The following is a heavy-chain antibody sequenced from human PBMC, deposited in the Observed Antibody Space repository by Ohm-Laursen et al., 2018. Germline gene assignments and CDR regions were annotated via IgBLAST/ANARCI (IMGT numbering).Heavy chain of an antibody. D-gene: IGHD5-12*01. V-gene: IGHV3-7*01. CDR3: ARDVAHGGYGFGMDV. CDR1: GFTFSTYW. J-gene: IGHJ6*02. CDR2: INQDGSEK. Sequence: SLRLSCSASGFTFSTYWMNWFRQAPGKGLESVASINQDGSEKYFADSVKGRFTISRDNAKNSLYLQMNSLRAEDTAVYYCARDVAHGGYGFGMDVWGQGTTVTVSS.